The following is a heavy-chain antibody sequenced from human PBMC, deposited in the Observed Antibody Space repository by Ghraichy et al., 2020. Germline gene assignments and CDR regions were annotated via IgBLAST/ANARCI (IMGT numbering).Heavy chain of an antibody. CDR3: AHGPVDYYYGMDV. Sequence: SQTLSLTCTVSGGSISSSSYYWGWIRQPPGKGLEWIGSIYYSGSSYYNPSLKSRVTISVDTSKNQFSLKLSSVTAADTAVFYCAHGPVDYYYGMDVWGQGTTVTVSS. J-gene: IGHJ6*02. CDR2: IYYSGSS. V-gene: IGHV4-39*01. CDR1: GGSISSSSYY.